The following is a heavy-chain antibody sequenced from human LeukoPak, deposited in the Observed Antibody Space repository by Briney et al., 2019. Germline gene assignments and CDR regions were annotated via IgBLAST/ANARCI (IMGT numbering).Heavy chain of an antibody. J-gene: IGHJ5*02. D-gene: IGHD1-26*01. CDR1: GYTLTELS. V-gene: IGHV1-24*01. CDR2: FDPEDGET. CDR3: ATVWNSGSYYSMGWFDP. Sequence: VASVKVSCKVSGYTLTELSMHWVRQAPGKGFEWMGGFDPEDGETIYAQKFQGRVTMTEDTSTDTAYMELSSLRSEDTAVYYCATVWNSGSYYSMGWFDPWGQGTLVTVSS.